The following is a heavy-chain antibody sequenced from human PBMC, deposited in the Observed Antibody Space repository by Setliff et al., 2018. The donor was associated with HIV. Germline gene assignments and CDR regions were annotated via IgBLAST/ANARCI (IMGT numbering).Heavy chain of an antibody. V-gene: IGHV4-38-2*01. CDR2: IDASANT. D-gene: IGHD6-13*01. CDR3: ARIGSGWSVGWFDP. Sequence: LSLPFSFSVSSIRSGYYWGWIRQPPGKGLEWIGSIDASANTYYIPSLKSRATISIDTSKNQLSLKLRSVTAADTAVYYCARIGSGWSVGWFDPWGQGTLVTVSS. CDR1: VSSIRSGYY. J-gene: IGHJ5*02.